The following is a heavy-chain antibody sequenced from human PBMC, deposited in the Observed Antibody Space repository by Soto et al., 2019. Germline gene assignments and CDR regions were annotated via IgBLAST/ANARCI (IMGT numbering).Heavy chain of an antibody. CDR2: IYWDDDK. CDR3: AHSRCGGDCLPSYSSHYYDGMDV. CDR1: GFSLSTGGVG. Sequence: QITLKESGPTLVKPTQTLTLTCTFSGFSLSTGGVGVGWIRQPPGKALEWLALIYWDDDKRYSPSLKSRLTVPQDTSKNQVVITMTNMDPVDTATYYCAHSRCGGDCLPSYSSHYYDGMDVWGQGTTVTVSS. D-gene: IGHD2-21*02. V-gene: IGHV2-5*02. J-gene: IGHJ6*02.